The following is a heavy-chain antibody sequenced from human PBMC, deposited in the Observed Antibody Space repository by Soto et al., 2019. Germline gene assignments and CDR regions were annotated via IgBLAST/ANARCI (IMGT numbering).Heavy chain of an antibody. Sequence: EVQLVESGGGLGQPGRSLRLSCAASGFTFDDYAMHWVRQAPGKGLEWVSGISWNSGSIGYADSVKGRFTISRDNAKNSLYLQMNSLRAEDTALYYCAKDSGGGDYYYYYMDVWGKGTTVTVSS. J-gene: IGHJ6*03. D-gene: IGHD3-16*01. CDR3: AKDSGGGDYYYYYMDV. V-gene: IGHV3-9*01. CDR1: GFTFDDYA. CDR2: ISWNSGSI.